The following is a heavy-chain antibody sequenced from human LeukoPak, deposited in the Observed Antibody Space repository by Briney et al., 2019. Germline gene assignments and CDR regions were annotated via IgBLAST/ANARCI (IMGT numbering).Heavy chain of an antibody. CDR2: IKQDGTEI. CDR3: VKDFSSPYPPVDFQH. Sequence: PGGSLRLSCAASGFTFSRFWMSWVRQAPGKGLEWVANIKQDGTEIYYLDSVKGRFTISRDNSKNTVDLQMNSLRVEDMARYYCVKDFSSPYPPVDFQHWGRGTLVTVSS. D-gene: IGHD1-14*01. J-gene: IGHJ1*01. CDR1: GFTFSRFW. V-gene: IGHV3-7*01.